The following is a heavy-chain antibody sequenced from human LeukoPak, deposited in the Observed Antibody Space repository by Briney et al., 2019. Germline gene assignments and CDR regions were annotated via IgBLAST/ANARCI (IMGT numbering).Heavy chain of an antibody. CDR3: ARAYDSPGGAAFDI. Sequence: ASVKVSCKTAGYTFTTYDINWVRQAPEQGLEWMGWMNPNSGNTGYAQKFQGRVTMTRNTSISTAYMELSSLRSEDTAVYYCARAYDSPGGAAFDIWGQGTMVTVSS. D-gene: IGHD3-22*01. CDR1: GYTFTTYD. V-gene: IGHV1-8*01. CDR2: MNPNSGNT. J-gene: IGHJ3*02.